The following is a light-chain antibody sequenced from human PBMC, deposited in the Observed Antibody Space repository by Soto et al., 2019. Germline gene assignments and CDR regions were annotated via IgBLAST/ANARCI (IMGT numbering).Light chain of an antibody. CDR3: SSYTTSNTRQIV. J-gene: IGLJ1*01. CDR1: SSDVGGYNY. V-gene: IGLV2-14*03. CDR2: DVS. Sequence: VSGADVDSINIPCPQTSSDVGGYNYVSWYQHHPGKAPKLIIYDVSNRPSRVSNPFSGSKSGNTASLTISGLQPEDEADYYCSSYTTSNTRQIVFGTGTKVTVL.